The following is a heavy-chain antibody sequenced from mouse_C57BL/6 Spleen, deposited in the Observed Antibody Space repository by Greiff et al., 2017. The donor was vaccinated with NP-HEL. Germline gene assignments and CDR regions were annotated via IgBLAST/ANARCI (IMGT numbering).Heavy chain of an antibody. V-gene: IGHV5-17*01. Sequence: EVMLVESGGGLVKPGGSLKLSCAASGFTFSDYGMHWVRQAPEKGLEWVAYISSGSSTIYYADTVKGRFTISRDNAKNTLFLQMTSLRSEDTAMYYCARYYYGSSRYAMDYWGQGTSVTVSS. D-gene: IGHD1-1*01. CDR3: ARYYYGSSRYAMDY. CDR2: ISSGSSTI. CDR1: GFTFSDYG. J-gene: IGHJ4*01.